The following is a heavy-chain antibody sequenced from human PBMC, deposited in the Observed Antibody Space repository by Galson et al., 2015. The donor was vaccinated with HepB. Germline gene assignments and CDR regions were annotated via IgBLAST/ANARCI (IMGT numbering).Heavy chain of an antibody. CDR3: VATYTNGPSPEAFET. J-gene: IGHJ3*02. V-gene: IGHV4-4*02. CDR1: GGSISSGYW. D-gene: IGHD2-8*01. Sequence: ETLSLTCAVSGGSISSGYWWNWVRQPPGKGLEWIGEIFHRGDTNYNPALRSRVTMSIDTSKNQFSLRLTSVTAADAAVYYCVATYTNGPSPEAFETWGQGTVITVSS. CDR2: IFHRGDT.